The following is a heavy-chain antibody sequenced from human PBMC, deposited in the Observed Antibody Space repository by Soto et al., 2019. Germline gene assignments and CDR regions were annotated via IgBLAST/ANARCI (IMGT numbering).Heavy chain of an antibody. J-gene: IGHJ5*02. D-gene: IGHD3-10*01. V-gene: IGHV1-69*02. CDR3: ARATMVRGDNWFDP. Sequence: QVQLVQSGAEVKKPGSSVKVSCKASGGTFSSYTISWVRQAHGQGLEWMGRIIPILGIANYAQKFQGRVTITADKTTSTADMELSSLRSEDTAVYYCARATMVRGDNWFDPWGQGTLVTVSS. CDR2: IIPILGIA. CDR1: GGTFSSYT.